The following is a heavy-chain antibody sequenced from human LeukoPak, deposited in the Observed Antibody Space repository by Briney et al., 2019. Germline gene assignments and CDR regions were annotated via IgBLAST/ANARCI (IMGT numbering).Heavy chain of an antibody. D-gene: IGHD3-3*01. V-gene: IGHV1-8*01. CDR1: GYTFTSYD. CDR2: MNPNSGNT. J-gene: IGHJ4*02. CDR3: ARGSRGTSDFWSGYSYYFDF. Sequence: SVTVSCKASGYTFTSYDINSVRQATWQRLEWMGWMNPNSGNTGYAQKLQGRVTMTRDTSISTAYMELSSLRSEDTAVYYCARGSRGTSDFWSGYSYYFDFWGQGTLVTVSS.